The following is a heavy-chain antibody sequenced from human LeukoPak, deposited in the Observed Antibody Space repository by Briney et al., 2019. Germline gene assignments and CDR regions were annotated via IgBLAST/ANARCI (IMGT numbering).Heavy chain of an antibody. CDR1: GFTFSSNY. CDR2: IYSGGST. J-gene: IGHJ3*02. CDR3: ARSYSESPYDAFDI. D-gene: IGHD1-26*01. Sequence: PGGSLRLSCAASGFTFSSNYMSWVRQAPGKGLEWVSVIYSGGSTFYADSVKDRFTISRHNSKNTLYLQMNSLRAEDTAVYYCARSYSESPYDAFDIWGQGTMVTVSS. V-gene: IGHV3-53*04.